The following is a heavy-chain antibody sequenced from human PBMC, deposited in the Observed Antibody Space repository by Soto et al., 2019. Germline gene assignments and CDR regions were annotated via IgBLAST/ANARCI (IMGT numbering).Heavy chain of an antibody. J-gene: IGHJ4*02. Sequence: EVQLVESGGGLVQPGRSLTLSCAASGFTFHDYAMHWVRQAPGEGLEWVSAISWNSDTIAYADSVRGRFTIARDNAKSSLYLHMHSLRTEDTASYYCAKSPFGDYERYLYHWGQGTLVTVSS. V-gene: IGHV3-9*01. CDR3: AKSPFGDYERYLYH. CDR1: GFTFHDYA. CDR2: ISWNSDTI. D-gene: IGHD4-17*01.